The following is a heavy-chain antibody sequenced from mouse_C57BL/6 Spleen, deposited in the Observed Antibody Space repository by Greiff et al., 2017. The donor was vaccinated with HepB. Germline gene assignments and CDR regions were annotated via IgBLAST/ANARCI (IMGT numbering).Heavy chain of an antibody. V-gene: IGHV1-26*01. CDR2: INPNNGGT. Sequence: EVQLQQSGPELVKPGASVKISCKASGYTFTDYYMHWVKQSPGKSLEWIGDINPNNGGTSYNQKFKGKATLTVDKSSSTAYMELRSLTSEDSAVYYCAANWDDYWGQGTTLTVSS. CDR3: AANWDDY. D-gene: IGHD4-1*01. CDR1: GYTFTDYY. J-gene: IGHJ2*01.